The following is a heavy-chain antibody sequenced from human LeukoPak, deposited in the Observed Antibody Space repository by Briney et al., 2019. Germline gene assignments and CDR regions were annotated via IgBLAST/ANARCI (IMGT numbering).Heavy chain of an antibody. CDR2: INPSGGST. V-gene: IGHV1-46*01. D-gene: IGHD3-16*01. J-gene: IGHJ4*02. CDR1: GYTFTIYY. CDR3: ARDHPRRGGPHDY. Sequence: ASVTVSCTASGYTFTIYYMHWVRQAPGQGLEWMGIINPSGGSTSYAQKFQGRVTMTRDTSTSTVYMELSSLRSEDTAVYYCARDHPRRGGPHDYWGQGTLVTVSS.